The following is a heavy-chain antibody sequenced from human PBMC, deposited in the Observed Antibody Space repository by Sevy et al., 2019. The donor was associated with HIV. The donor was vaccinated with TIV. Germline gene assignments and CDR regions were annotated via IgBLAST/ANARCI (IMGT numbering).Heavy chain of an antibody. CDR2: INTDGGST. V-gene: IGHV1-46*01. D-gene: IGHD3-22*01. Sequence: YKASGYTLIAYYMYWVRQAPGQGLEWMGIINTDGGSTRYAQKFQGRVIMTRDTSTNTAYMELSSLGSEDTAVYYCARDGNYYDSSGYQSYYYYYGMDVWGQGTTVTVSS. CDR3: ARDGNYYDSSGYQSYYYYYGMDV. CDR1: GYTLIAYY. J-gene: IGHJ6*02.